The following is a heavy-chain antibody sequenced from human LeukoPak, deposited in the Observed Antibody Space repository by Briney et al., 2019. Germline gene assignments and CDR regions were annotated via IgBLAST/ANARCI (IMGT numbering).Heavy chain of an antibody. V-gene: IGHV3-33*06. D-gene: IGHD3-22*01. CDR2: IWYDGSNK. CDR1: GFTFSSYG. J-gene: IGHJ3*02. Sequence: GGSLRLSCAASGFTFSSYGLHWVRQAPGKGLEWVAVIWYDGSNKYYADSVKGRFTISRDNSKNTLYLQMNSLRAEDTAVYYCAKDYDSSGYYYVAFDIWGQGTMVTVSS. CDR3: AKDYDSSGYYYVAFDI.